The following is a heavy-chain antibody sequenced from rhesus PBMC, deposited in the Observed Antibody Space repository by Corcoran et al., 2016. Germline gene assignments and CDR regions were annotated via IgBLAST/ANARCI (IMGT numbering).Heavy chain of an antibody. V-gene: IGHV3-22*01. J-gene: IGHJ4*01. Sequence: EVQLVESGGGWVQPGGSLRLSCVVSGFTFSSSGFHWVCQAPGKGLQWVSAIETNGDTTLYTDSVKGRFSISRENAKNTLYLRMDSLRVEDTAVYYCARGASGAGDYWGQGVLVTVSS. CDR1: GFTFSSSG. CDR3: ARGASGAGDY. CDR2: IETNGDTT. D-gene: IGHD6-31*01.